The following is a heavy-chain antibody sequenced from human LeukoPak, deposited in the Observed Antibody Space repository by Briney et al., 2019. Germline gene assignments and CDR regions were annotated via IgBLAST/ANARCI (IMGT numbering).Heavy chain of an antibody. CDR2: ISSNGGST. D-gene: IGHD5-18*01. J-gene: IGHJ5*02. CDR1: GFTFSSYA. Sequence: GRSLRLSCAASGFTFSSYAMHWVRQAPGKGLEYVSAISSNGGSTYYANSVKGRFTISRDNSKNTLYLQMGSLRAEDMAVYYCARAAMVTGPNWFDPWGQGTLVAVSS. V-gene: IGHV3-64*01. CDR3: ARAAMVTGPNWFDP.